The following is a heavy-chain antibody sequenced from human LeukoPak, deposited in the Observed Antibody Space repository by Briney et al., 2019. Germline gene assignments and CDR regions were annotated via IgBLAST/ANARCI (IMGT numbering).Heavy chain of an antibody. J-gene: IGHJ5*02. CDR3: ARESDSSGHSDWFDP. CDR2: INPSGGST. CDR1: GYTFTSYY. Sequence: ASVKVSCKASGYTFTSYYMHWVRQAPGQGLEWMGIINPSGGSTSYAQKSQGRVTMTRDTSTSTVYMELSSLRSEDTAVYYCARESDSSGHSDWFDPWGQGTLVTVSS. D-gene: IGHD3-22*01. V-gene: IGHV1-46*01.